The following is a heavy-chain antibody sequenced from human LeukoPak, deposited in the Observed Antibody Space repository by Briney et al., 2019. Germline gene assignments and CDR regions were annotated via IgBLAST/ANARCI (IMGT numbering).Heavy chain of an antibody. CDR3: AKFAYPIGFSGSYFQSFDY. V-gene: IGHV3-30*02. J-gene: IGHJ4*02. CDR2: IRYDGSNK. D-gene: IGHD3-10*01. CDR1: GFTFSSYG. Sequence: GGSLGLSCAASGFTFSSYGMHWVRQAPGKGLEWVAFIRYDGSNKYYADSVKGRFTISRDNSKNTLYLQMNSLRAEDTAVYYCAKFAYPIGFSGSYFQSFDYWGQGTLVTVSS.